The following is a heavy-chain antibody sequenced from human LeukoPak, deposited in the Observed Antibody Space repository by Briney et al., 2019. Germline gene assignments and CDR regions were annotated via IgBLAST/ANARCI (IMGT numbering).Heavy chain of an antibody. CDR2: IKQDGSEK. Sequence: GGSLRLSCAASGFTFSSYWMTWVRQAPGKGLEWVANIKQDGSEKYYVDSVKGRFTISRDNAKNSLYLQMNSLRAEDTAVYYCARGGGYYDSSGYIIDYWGQGTLVTVSS. J-gene: IGHJ4*02. D-gene: IGHD3-22*01. V-gene: IGHV3-7*01. CDR3: ARGGGYYDSSGYIIDY. CDR1: GFTFSSYW.